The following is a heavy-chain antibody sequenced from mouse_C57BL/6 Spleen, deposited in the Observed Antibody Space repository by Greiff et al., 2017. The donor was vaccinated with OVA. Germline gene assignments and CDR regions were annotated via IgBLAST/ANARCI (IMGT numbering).Heavy chain of an antibody. D-gene: IGHD1-1*01. CDR1: GYTFTSYW. CDR3: ARMANCYGSRGY. CDR2: IDPSDSYT. Sequence: QVQLQQPGAELVRPGTSVKLSCKASGYTFTSYWMHWVKQRPGQGLEWIGVIDPSDSYTNYNQKFKGKATLTVDTSSSTAYMQLSSLTSEDSAVYYCARMANCYGSRGYWGQGTTLTVSS. V-gene: IGHV1-59*01. J-gene: IGHJ2*01.